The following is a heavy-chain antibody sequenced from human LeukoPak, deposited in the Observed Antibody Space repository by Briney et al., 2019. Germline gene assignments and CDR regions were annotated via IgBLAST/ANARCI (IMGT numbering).Heavy chain of an antibody. CDR3: AKGKDC. J-gene: IGHJ4*02. V-gene: IGHV3-23*01. CDR2: ITGRAGTT. CDR1: EFPFNYHA. Sequence: GGSVRRSCVASEFPFNYHAMSWVRQPPGKGLEWVSDITGRAGTTYYPDSVKCRFTNPRDRSKNPPCQQLNSLRPDERALYYCAKGKDCWGQGNLVTVSS.